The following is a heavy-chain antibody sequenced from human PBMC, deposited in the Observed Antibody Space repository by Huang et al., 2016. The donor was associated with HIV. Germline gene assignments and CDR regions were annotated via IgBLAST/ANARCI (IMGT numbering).Heavy chain of an antibody. CDR1: GGSIRSSDYH. Sequence: QLLLQESGPGLVKPSEALAPPCAVSGGSIRSSDYHWGWIRQPPGKGLEWIGSIYYKGSTHYSPSLKSRVTIAVDTSKNLFFLNLTSMTAADTAVYYCARHREGPVAYYSGWGSHLNYMDVWGRGRTVVVSS. V-gene: IGHV4-39*01. J-gene: IGHJ6*03. CDR3: ARHREGPVAYYSGWGSHLNYMDV. CDR2: IYYKGST. D-gene: IGHD3-10*01.